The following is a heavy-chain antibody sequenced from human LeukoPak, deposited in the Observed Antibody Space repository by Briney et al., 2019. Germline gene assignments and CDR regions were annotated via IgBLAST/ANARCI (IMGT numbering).Heavy chain of an antibody. CDR1: GYTLTELS. V-gene: IGHV1-24*01. Sequence: ASVKVSCKVSGYTLTELSMHWVRQAPGKGLEGMGGFDPEDGETIYAQKFQGRVTMTEDTSTDTAYMELSSLRSEDTAVYYCATVTMAYSSGWYTYDYWGQGTLVTVSS. CDR3: ATVTMAYSSGWYTYDY. J-gene: IGHJ4*02. D-gene: IGHD6-19*01. CDR2: FDPEDGET.